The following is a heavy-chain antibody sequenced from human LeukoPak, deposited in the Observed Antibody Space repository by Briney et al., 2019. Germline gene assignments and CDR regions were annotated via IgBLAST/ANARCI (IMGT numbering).Heavy chain of an antibody. D-gene: IGHD6-13*01. CDR3: VKDKGVAAAPTLDV. CDR2: ISWDGGST. CDR1: GFTFDDYA. V-gene: IGHV3-43D*03. J-gene: IGHJ6*04. Sequence: GGSLRLSCAASGFTFDDYAMHWVRQAPGKGLEWVSLISWDGGSTYYADSVKGRFTISRDNSKNSLYLQMNSLRAEDTALYYCVKDKGVAAAPTLDVWGKGTTVTVSS.